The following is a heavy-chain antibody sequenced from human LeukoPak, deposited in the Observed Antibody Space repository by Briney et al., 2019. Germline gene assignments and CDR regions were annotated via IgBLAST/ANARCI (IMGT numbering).Heavy chain of an antibody. Sequence: PGGSLRLSCVASGFIVSNNYMNWVRQAPGKGPEWVSVVGIDDTTYYTDSVKGRFSISRDNSKNTLSLQMNSLRLEDTAVYYCAKDSWSMNGIYDPFDIWGQGTMVTVSS. D-gene: IGHD2-8*01. J-gene: IGHJ3*02. CDR2: VGIDDTT. CDR1: GFIVSNNY. CDR3: AKDSWSMNGIYDPFDI. V-gene: IGHV3-53*01.